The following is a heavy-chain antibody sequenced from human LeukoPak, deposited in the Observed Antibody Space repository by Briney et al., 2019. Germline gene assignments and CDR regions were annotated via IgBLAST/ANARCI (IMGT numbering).Heavy chain of an antibody. D-gene: IGHD1-1*01. CDR2: IGATGDT. CDR3: VLGAYWNDDKNAFHI. J-gene: IGHJ3*02. V-gene: IGHV3-13*01. Sequence: GGSLRLSCAASGLTFSSYGMHWVRHAPGKGLEWVLSIGATGDTYYAGSVKGRFTVSRDNAKKSLYLQMSSLRAGDTAVYFCVLGAYWNDDKNAFHIWGPGTMDTVSS. CDR1: GLTFSSYG.